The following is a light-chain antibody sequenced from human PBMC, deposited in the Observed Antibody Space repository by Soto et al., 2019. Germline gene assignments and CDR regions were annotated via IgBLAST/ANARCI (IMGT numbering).Light chain of an antibody. V-gene: IGKV4-1*01. Sequence: DVVLTQSPDSLAMSLGETATITCKTSQNALFSASNKNYIAWYQRRPGQPLKLLFYWASTRASGVPERFSGSGSGAAFTLPISSLQPDDAATYYCQQHFSIPLFTFAQGTKLQIK. CDR3: QQHFSIPLFT. CDR1: QNALFSASNKNY. CDR2: WAS. J-gene: IGKJ2*01.